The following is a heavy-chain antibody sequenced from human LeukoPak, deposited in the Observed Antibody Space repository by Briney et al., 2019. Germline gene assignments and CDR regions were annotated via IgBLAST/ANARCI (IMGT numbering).Heavy chain of an antibody. V-gene: IGHV5-10-1*01. Sequence: AESLKISCKGSGYSFTTYWITWVRQMPGKGLEWMGRIDPSDSYTNYSPSFQGHVTISADKSISTAYLQWSSLKASDTAMYYCARVIHLGELSLYDYWGQGTLVTVSS. CDR2: IDPSDSYT. CDR3: ARVIHLGELSLYDY. J-gene: IGHJ4*02. D-gene: IGHD3-16*02. CDR1: GYSFTTYW.